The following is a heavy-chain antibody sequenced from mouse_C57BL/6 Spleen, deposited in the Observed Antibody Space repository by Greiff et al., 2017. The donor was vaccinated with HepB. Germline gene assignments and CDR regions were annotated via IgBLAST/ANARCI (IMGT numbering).Heavy chain of an antibody. CDR1: GFTFSSYA. V-gene: IGHV5-9-1*02. J-gene: IGHJ1*03. CDR2: ISSGGDYI. D-gene: IGHD1-1*01. Sequence: EVMLVESGEGLVKPGGSLKLSCAASGFTFSSYAMSWVRQTPEKRLEWVAYISSGGDYIYYADTVKGRFTISRDNARNTLYLQMSSLKSEDTAMYYCTREGLLRSSYGYFDVWGTGTTVTVSS. CDR3: TREGLLRSSYGYFDV.